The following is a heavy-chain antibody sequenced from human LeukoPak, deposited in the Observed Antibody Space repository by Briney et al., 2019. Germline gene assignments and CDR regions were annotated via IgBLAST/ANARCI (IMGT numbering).Heavy chain of an antibody. CDR3: ASRRFGDA. CDR2: INHSGST. Sequence: SETLSLTCAVYGGSFSGYYWSWIRQPQGKGLEWIGEINHSGSTNYNPSLKSRVTISVDTSKNQFSLKLSSVTAADTAVYYCASRRFGDAWGQGTLVTVSS. V-gene: IGHV4-34*01. CDR1: GGSFSGYY. J-gene: IGHJ5*02. D-gene: IGHD3-10*01.